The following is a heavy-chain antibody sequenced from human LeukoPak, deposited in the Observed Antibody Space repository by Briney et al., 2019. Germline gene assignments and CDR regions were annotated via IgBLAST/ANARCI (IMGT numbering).Heavy chain of an antibody. CDR3: AKGGHSSGWFNWFDP. Sequence: SETLSLTCTVSGGSISSYYWSWIRQPPGKGLEWIGYIYYSGSTNYNPSLKSRVTISADTSKNLFSLKLKSVTAADTAIYYCAKGGHSSGWFNWFDPWGQGALVIVSS. CDR2: IYYSGST. J-gene: IGHJ5*02. D-gene: IGHD6-19*01. V-gene: IGHV4-59*01. CDR1: GGSISSYY.